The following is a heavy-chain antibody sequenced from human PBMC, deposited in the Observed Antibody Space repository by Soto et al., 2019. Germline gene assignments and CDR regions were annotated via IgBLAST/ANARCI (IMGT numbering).Heavy chain of an antibody. CDR3: ARHSGCSGGSCYSVYYFGMDV. CDR2: IDPSDSCP. J-gene: IGHJ6*02. CDR1: GYSFTSYW. D-gene: IGHD2-15*01. V-gene: IGHV5-10-1*01. Sequence: PGESLKISCKGSGYSFTSYWISWVRQMPGKGLEWMGRIDPSDSCPNYSPSFQGHVTISADKSVSTAYLQWSSLKASDTAIYYCARHSGCSGGSCYSVYYFGMDVWGQGTTVTVSS.